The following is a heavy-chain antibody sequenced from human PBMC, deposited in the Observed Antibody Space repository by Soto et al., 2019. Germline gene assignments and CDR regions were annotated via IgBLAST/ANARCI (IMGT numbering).Heavy chain of an antibody. CDR1: GFTFSSYA. CDR3: AKGGYYYDSSGYW. CDR2: ISGSGGST. J-gene: IGHJ4*02. D-gene: IGHD3-22*01. V-gene: IGHV3-23*01. Sequence: EVQLLESGGGLVQPGGSLRLSCAASGFTFSSYAMTWVRQAPGKGLEWVSAISGSGGSTYYADSVKGRFTISRDNSKNTLYLQMNSLRADDTAVYYCAKGGYYYDSSGYWWGQGTLVTVSS.